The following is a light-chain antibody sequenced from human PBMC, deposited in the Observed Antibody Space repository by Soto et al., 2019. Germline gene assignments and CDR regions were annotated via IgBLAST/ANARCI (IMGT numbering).Light chain of an antibody. CDR2: DVG. CDR1: SSDVGGYNY. J-gene: IGLJ1*01. CDR3: CSYAGTYSYV. Sequence: QSALTQPASVSGSPGQSITISCTGTSSDVGGYNYVSWYQQHPGKAPKLMIYDVGKRPSGVPDRFSGSKSDNTASLIISGLQAEDEADYYCCSYAGTYSYVFGTGTKLTVL. V-gene: IGLV2-11*01.